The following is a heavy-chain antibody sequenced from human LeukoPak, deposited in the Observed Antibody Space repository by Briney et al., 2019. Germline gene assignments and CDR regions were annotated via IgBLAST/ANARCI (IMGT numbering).Heavy chain of an antibody. CDR1: GGTFSSYA. J-gene: IGHJ6*02. CDR2: XIPIFGTA. CDR3: ARSIAASGGYYGIDV. D-gene: IGHD6-6*01. Sequence: SMKVTCKASGGTFSSYAISWVRQAPGQGLEXXXXXIPIFGTANYAQKFQGRVTITADKSTSTAYMELSSLRPEDTAVYYCARSIAASGGYYGIDVWGQGTTVTVSS. V-gene: IGHV1-69*06.